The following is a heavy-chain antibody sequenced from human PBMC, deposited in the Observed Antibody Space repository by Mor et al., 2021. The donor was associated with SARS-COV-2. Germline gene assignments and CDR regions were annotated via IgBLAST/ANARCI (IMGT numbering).Heavy chain of an antibody. V-gene: IGHV3-9*01. CDR2: ETRNSGPI. J-gene: IGHJ3*01. CDR3: ARGQLWTDAFDY. Sequence: WVRHSPENGLDRDSIETRNSGPIGSADSVKGRFTISRDNAKSSLYLEMNSLRSEDTALYYCARGQLWTDAFDYWGQGTMV. D-gene: IGHD6-6*01.